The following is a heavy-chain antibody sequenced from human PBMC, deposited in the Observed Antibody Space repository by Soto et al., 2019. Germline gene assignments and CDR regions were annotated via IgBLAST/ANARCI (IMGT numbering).Heavy chain of an antibody. CDR3: ARDQGSGSPAGMDV. CDR1: GGSISSYY. J-gene: IGHJ6*02. CDR2: IYYSGST. Sequence: TLSLTCTVSGGSISSYYWSWIRQPPGKGLEWIGYIYYSGSTYYNPSLKSRVTISVDTSKNQFSLKLSSVTAADTAVYYCARDQGSGSPAGMDVWGQGTTVTVSS. V-gene: IGHV4-30-4*01. D-gene: IGHD3-10*01.